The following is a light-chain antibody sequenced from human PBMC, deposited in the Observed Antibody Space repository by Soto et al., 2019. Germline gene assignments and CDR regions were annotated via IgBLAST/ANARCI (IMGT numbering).Light chain of an antibody. V-gene: IGKV3-15*01. Sequence: EIVMTQSPATLSVSPGERATLSCRASQSVNSNLAWYQQKPGQAPRLLIYGASSRATGIPARFSGSGSGTEFALTISSLQPDDFATYYCQQYNTYSWTFGPGTKVDIK. CDR1: QSVNSN. CDR2: GAS. CDR3: QQYNTYSWT. J-gene: IGKJ1*01.